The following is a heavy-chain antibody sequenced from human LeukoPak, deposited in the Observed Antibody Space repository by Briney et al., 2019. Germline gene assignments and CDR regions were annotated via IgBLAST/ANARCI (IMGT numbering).Heavy chain of an antibody. Sequence: GGSLRLSCAASGFTFSSYWMHWVRQAPGKGLVGVSRIKNDGSSTSYADSVKGRFTISRDNAKNTLYLQMNSLRAEDTAVYYCARDRAYNVLDYWGQGTLVTVSS. J-gene: IGHJ4*02. V-gene: IGHV3-74*01. CDR2: IKNDGSST. CDR3: ARDRAYNVLDY. CDR1: GFTFSSYW. D-gene: IGHD3-10*02.